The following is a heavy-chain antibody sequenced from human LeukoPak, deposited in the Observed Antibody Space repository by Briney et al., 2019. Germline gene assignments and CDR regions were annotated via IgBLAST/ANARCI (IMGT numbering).Heavy chain of an antibody. CDR1: GFTFSSYW. J-gene: IGHJ3*02. CDR2: IRQDGSEK. V-gene: IGHV3-7*05. CDR3: ARGNYGSIDAFDI. Sequence: PGGSLRLSCAASGFTFSSYWMSWVRQAPGKGLEWVANIRQDGSEKYYVDSPKGRFTISRDNAKNSLYLQMNSLRAEDTAVYYRARGNYGSIDAFDIWGQGTMVAVSS. D-gene: IGHD3-10*01.